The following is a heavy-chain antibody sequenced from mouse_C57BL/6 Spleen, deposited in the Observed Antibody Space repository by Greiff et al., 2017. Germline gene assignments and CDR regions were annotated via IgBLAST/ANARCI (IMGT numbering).Heavy chain of an antibody. CDR3: DRPVYDNYDLAWFAY. Sequence: VQLQQPGTELVKPGASVKMSCKASGYTFTSYWMHWVKQRPGQGLEWIGNINPSNGGTNYNEKFKGKATLTVDKSSSTAYMQLSSLTSEDSAVYYCDRPVYDNYDLAWFAYWGQGTLVTVSA. CDR1: GYTFTSYW. J-gene: IGHJ3*01. CDR2: INPSNGGT. D-gene: IGHD2-1*01. V-gene: IGHV1-53*01.